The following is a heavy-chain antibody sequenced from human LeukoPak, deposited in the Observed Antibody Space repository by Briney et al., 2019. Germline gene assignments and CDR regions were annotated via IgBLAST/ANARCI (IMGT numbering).Heavy chain of an antibody. CDR1: GFTFTSYA. CDR2: ISYDGTNK. CDR3: ARDQHAAAGRGTLYYFDY. J-gene: IGHJ4*02. V-gene: IGHV3-30*04. Sequence: GRSLRLSCVATGFTFTSYAMHWVRQAPGKGLEGVAVISYDGTNKYYGDPVKGRFTISRDDSKNTLYLQMNSLRAEDTAVYYCARDQHAAAGRGTLYYFDYWGQGTLVTVSS. D-gene: IGHD6-13*01.